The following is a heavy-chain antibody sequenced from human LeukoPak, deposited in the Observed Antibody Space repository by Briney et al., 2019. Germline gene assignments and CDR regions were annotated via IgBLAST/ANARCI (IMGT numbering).Heavy chain of an antibody. CDR1: GGTFSSYA. V-gene: IGHV1-69*01. CDR3: AREGNYYGSGSYYSWFDP. D-gene: IGHD3-10*01. Sequence: SVRVSCKASGGTFSSYAISWVRQAPGQGLEWMGGIIPIFGTANYAQKFQGRVTITADESTSTAYMELSSLRSEDTAVYYCAREGNYYGSGSYYSWFDPWGQGTLVTVSS. CDR2: IIPIFGTA. J-gene: IGHJ5*02.